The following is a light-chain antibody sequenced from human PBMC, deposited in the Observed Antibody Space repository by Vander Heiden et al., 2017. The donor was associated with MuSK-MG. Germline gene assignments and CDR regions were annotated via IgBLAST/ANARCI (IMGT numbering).Light chain of an antibody. V-gene: IGKV3-20*01. CDR3: QQYGTSHLT. CDR2: ASS. J-gene: IGKJ2*01. Sequence: EIVLTQSPGTLSFSPGETATLSCRASQSVSSNSLAWYQQKPGQAPRLLIYASSSRATGIPDRFSGSGSGTDFTLTISRLEPEDIEVYFCQQYGTSHLTFGQGTKLEIK. CDR1: QSVSSNS.